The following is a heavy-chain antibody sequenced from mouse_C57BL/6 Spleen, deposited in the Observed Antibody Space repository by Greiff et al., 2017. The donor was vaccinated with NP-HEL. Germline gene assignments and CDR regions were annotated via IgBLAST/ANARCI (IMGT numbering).Heavy chain of an antibody. J-gene: IGHJ4*01. V-gene: IGHV1-62-2*01. Sequence: VKLQQSGAELVKPGASVKLSCKASGYTFTEYTIHWVKQRSGQGLEWIGWFYPGSGSIKYNEKFKDKATLTADKSSSTVYMELSRLTSEDSAVYFCARHEGRRSMVEYYYAMDYWGQGTSVTVSS. CDR1: GYTFTEYT. CDR2: FYPGSGSI. CDR3: ARHEGRRSMVEYYYAMDY. D-gene: IGHD2-2*01.